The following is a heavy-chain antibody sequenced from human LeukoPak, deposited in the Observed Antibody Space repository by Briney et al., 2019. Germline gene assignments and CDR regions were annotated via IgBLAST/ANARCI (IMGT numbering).Heavy chain of an antibody. CDR1: GFTFDDYA. J-gene: IGHJ6*04. Sequence: GGSLRLSRAASGFTFDDYAMHWVRQAPGQRLECFSGISWSSGSRGYADSVKGRFTISRDNAKNSLYLQMNSLRAEDTPLYYCAKAGRVVVVPAAPQDYLDVWGKGTTVTVSS. V-gene: IGHV3-9*01. D-gene: IGHD2-2*01. CDR3: AKAGRVVVVPAAPQDYLDV. CDR2: ISWSSGSR.